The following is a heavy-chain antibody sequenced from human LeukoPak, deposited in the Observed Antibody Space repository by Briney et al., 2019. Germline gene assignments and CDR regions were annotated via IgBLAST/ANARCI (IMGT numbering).Heavy chain of an antibody. CDR2: IQYGGRT. CDR3: ARDFFGDFDH. D-gene: IGHD2/OR15-2a*01. V-gene: IGHV4-59*01. CDR1: GGSINNYY. Sequence: SETLSLTCTVSGGSINNYYWSWIRQPPWKGLEWIGYIQYGGRTYYSPSLKSRVTISMDLSKIQFSLKMSSVTAADTAVYYCARDFFGDFDHWGQGILVTVSS. J-gene: IGHJ4*02.